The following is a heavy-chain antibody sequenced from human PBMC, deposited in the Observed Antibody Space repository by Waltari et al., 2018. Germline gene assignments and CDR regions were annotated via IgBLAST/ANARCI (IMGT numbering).Heavy chain of an antibody. CDR3: VREEYDPRDY. D-gene: IGHD3-3*01. CDR1: GCPFSNFS. V-gene: IGHV3-21*01. CDR2: IGTTTSHI. Sequence: EVQLVESGGGLVKPGGSRRLACEASGCPFSNFSMNWVRQAPGKGLEWVSLIGTTTSHIFYADSVRGRFTISRDNANKSLFLQMNSLRVEDTAVYYCVREEYDPRDYWGQGTLVTVSS. J-gene: IGHJ4*02.